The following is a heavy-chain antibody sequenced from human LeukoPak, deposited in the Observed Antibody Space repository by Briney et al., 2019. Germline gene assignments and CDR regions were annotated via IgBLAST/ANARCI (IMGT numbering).Heavy chain of an antibody. CDR1: GYTFTGYY. CDR2: INPNSGGT. V-gene: IGHV1-2*04. J-gene: IGHJ4*02. D-gene: IGHD5-12*01. CDR3: ARVRSGYDLWDFDY. Sequence: GASVKVSCKASGYTFTGYYMHWVRQAPGQGLERMGWINPNSGGTNYAQKFQGWVTMTRDTSISTAYMELSRLRSDDTAVYYCARVRSGYDLWDFDYWGQGTLVTVSS.